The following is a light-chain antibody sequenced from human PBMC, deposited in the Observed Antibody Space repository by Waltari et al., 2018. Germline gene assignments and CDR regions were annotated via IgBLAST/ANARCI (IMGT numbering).Light chain of an antibody. J-gene: IGKJ1*01. V-gene: IGKV3-11*01. CDR3: QQRSNWPGT. Sequence: EIVLTQSPATLPLSPGERATLSCRASQSVNSYLAWYQQRPGQAPRLLIYDASNRATGIPARFSGSGSGTDFTLTISSLEPEDFAVYYCQQRSNWPGTFGQGTKVEIK. CDR2: DAS. CDR1: QSVNSY.